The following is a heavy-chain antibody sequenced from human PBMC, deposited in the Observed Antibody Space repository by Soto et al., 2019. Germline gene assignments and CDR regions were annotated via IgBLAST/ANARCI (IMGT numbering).Heavy chain of an antibody. CDR1: GYTLTELS. CDR2: FDPEDGET. Sequence: ASVKVSCKVSGYTLTELSMHWVRQAPGKGLEWMGGFDPEDGETIYAQKFQGRVTMTEDTSTDTAYMEPSSLRSEDTAVYYCATKGRWYVGYYYYGMDVWGQGTTVTVSS. CDR3: ATKGRWYVGYYYYGMDV. V-gene: IGHV1-24*01. J-gene: IGHJ6*02. D-gene: IGHD6-13*01.